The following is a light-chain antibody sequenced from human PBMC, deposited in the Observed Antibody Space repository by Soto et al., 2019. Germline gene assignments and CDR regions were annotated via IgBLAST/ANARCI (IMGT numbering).Light chain of an antibody. J-gene: IGKJ4*01. CDR2: AAS. Sequence: DIQMTQSPSSVSASVGDSVTITCRATPDVTNFLAWFQQKPGQAPKSLISAASRLQSGVPSRFSGTGSGTDFSLTITNLQPEDFATYYCQQYSFYPLTFGGGTKVAIK. CDR3: QQYSFYPLT. V-gene: IGKV1-16*01. CDR1: PDVTNF.